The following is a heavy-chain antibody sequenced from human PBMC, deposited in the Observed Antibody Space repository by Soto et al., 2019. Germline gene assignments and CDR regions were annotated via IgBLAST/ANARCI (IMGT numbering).Heavy chain of an antibody. D-gene: IGHD4-4*01. J-gene: IGHJ6*02. CDR3: ARLTVTTSHRYYYYYYGMDV. V-gene: IGHV4-34*01. CDR2: INHSGST. Sequence: PSDHLSPTFAVDGRSFSGDYWSWLRHPPGRGLEWIGEINHSGSTNYNPSLKSRVTISVDTSKNQFSLKLSSVPAADTAVYYCARLTVTTSHRYYYYYYGMDVWVQGSTVT. CDR1: GRSFSGDY.